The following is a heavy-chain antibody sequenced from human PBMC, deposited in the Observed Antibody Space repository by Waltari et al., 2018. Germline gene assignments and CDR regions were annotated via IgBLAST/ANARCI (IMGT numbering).Heavy chain of an antibody. CDR1: GGSIYNYF. D-gene: IGHD1-20*01. CDR2: IRHTGIT. V-gene: IGHV4-59*08. Sequence: QVQLQESGPGLVKPSETLSLTCSVSGGSIYNYFWNWIRQPPRKGLQWIGYIRHTGITKSNPSLNRRVTMAVDTSKSQISRRLTSVSATDTAVYFCARWDSPGRYFGDWGQGTPVTVSS. J-gene: IGHJ4*02. CDR3: ARWDSPGRYFGD.